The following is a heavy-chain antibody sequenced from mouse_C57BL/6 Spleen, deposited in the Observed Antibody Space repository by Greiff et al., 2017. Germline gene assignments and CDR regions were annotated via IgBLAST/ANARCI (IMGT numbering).Heavy chain of an antibody. D-gene: IGHD1-1*01. J-gene: IGHJ1*03. CDR3: ARYYDWYFDV. V-gene: IGHV7-3*01. CDR1: GFTFTDYY. CDR2: IRNKANGYTT. Sequence: EVKLMESGGGLVQPGGSLSLSCAASGFTFTDYYMSWVRQPPGKAIEWLGFIRNKANGYTTEYSASVKGRFTISRDNSQSILYLQMNALRAEDSATYYCARYYDWYFDVWGTGTTVTVSS.